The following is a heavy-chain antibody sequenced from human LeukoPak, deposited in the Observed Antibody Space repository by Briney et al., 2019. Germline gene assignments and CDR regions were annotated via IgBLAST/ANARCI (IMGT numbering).Heavy chain of an antibody. V-gene: IGHV5-51*01. J-gene: IGHJ4*02. Sequence: GESMKISCEGSGYSFTSYWIGWVRQMRGKGLGWMGITYYGDSDTRYSPSFEGRITITDNNSIRTAYLLRSRRKASDTAMYYCARLGIAAAGDYWGQGTLVTVSS. CDR3: ARLGIAAAGDY. CDR2: TYYGDSDT. D-gene: IGHD6-13*01. CDR1: GYSFTSYW.